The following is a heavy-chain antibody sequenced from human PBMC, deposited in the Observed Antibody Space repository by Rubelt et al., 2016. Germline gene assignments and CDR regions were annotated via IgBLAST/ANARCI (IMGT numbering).Heavy chain of an antibody. J-gene: IGHJ4*02. V-gene: IGHV1-2*06. Sequence: QVQLVQSGAEVKKPGASVKVSCKASGYTFTSYYMHWVRQAPGQGLEWMGRINPNNGVTTYAQKFQGRGTMTRETSSSTACMELSRLTSDDTAVYFCARAQDYVYRDWGQGTQVTVSS. D-gene: IGHD3-16*01. CDR3: ARAQDYVYRD. CDR1: GYTFTSYY. CDR2: INPNNGVT.